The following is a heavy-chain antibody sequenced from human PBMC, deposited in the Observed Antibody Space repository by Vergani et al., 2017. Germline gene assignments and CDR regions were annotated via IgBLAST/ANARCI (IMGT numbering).Heavy chain of an antibody. CDR1: GYTFTSYY. V-gene: IGHV1-46*01. Sequence: QVQLVQSGAEVKKPGASVKVSCKASGYTFTSYYMHWVRQAPGQGLEWMGIINPSGGSTSYAQKFQGRVTMTRDTSTSTVYMELSSLRSEDTAVYYCAGAPGRRLFRPHSDYGMDVWGQGTTVTVSS. CDR3: AGAPGRRLFRPHSDYGMDV. D-gene: IGHD1-26*01. CDR2: INPSGGST. J-gene: IGHJ6*02.